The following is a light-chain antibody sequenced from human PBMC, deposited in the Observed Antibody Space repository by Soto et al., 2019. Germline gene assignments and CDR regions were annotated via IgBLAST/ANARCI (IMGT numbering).Light chain of an antibody. J-gene: IGKJ1*01. Sequence: IVMTKSPATLSVSPGERVTLSCWASQSVRTNLAWYQHKPGQPPRLLIYGASNRAAGFPARFSGSGSGTEFTLTISSLQSEDFAVYYCQQYNDNWPTFGQGTKVDIK. CDR2: GAS. CDR1: QSVRTN. CDR3: QQYNDNWPT. V-gene: IGKV3-15*01.